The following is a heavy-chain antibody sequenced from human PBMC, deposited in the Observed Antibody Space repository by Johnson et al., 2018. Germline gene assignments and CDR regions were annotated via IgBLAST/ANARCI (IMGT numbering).Heavy chain of an antibody. CDR1: GFTFSSYA. Sequence: VQLQESGGGLVQPGGSLRLSCAASGFTFSSYAMSWLRQAPGKGLQWVSSISYSACSTYYADSVKGRFTISRDNSKNTVYLQMNSLRAEDTAWYYFAKDISPHYYDSSGYYLGYYYYYCMDVWGQGTTVTVSS. V-gene: IGHV3-23*01. D-gene: IGHD3-22*01. J-gene: IGHJ6*02. CDR2: ISYSACST. CDR3: AKDISPHYYDSSGYYLGYYYYYCMDV.